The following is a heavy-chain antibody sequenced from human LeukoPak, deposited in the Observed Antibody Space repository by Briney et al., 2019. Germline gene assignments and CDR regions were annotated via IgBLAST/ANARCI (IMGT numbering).Heavy chain of an antibody. J-gene: IGHJ4*02. V-gene: IGHV3-30*18. CDR3: AKDLRQWLVLSRYRPSLAFDY. CDR2: ISYDGSNK. CDR1: GFTFSSYG. Sequence: GGSLRLSCAASGFTFSSYGMHWVRQAPGKGLEWVAVISYDGSNKYYADSVKGRFTISRDNSKNTLYLQMNSLRAEDTAVYYCAKDLRQWLVLSRYRPSLAFDYWGQGTLVTVSS. D-gene: IGHD6-19*01.